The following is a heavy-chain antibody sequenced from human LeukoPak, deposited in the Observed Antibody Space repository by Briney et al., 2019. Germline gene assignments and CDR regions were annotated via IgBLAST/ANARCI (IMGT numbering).Heavy chain of an antibody. D-gene: IGHD3-10*01. Sequence: PGGSLRLSCSASGFTFNNYAMSWVRQAPGKGLEWVSAISGSGGSTYYADSVKGRFTISRDNSKNTLYLQMNSLRAEDTAVYYCARSVRGVIIGFDPWGQGTLVTVSS. CDR2: ISGSGGST. CDR3: ARSVRGVIIGFDP. V-gene: IGHV3-23*01. CDR1: GFTFNNYA. J-gene: IGHJ5*02.